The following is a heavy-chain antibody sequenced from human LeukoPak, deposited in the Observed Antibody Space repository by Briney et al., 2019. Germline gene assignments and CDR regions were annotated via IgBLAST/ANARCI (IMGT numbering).Heavy chain of an antibody. V-gene: IGHV3-23*01. Sequence: GGSLRLSCAASGFTFSDYYMGWVRQAPGKGLEWVSAISNDGGGTTYADFVKGRFSVSRDNSKNTLFLQMNSLRAEDTALYYCAKGSSGYFFDLWGQGTLVTVSS. D-gene: IGHD3-22*01. CDR3: AKGSSGYFFDL. CDR2: ISNDGGGT. CDR1: GFTFSDYY. J-gene: IGHJ4*02.